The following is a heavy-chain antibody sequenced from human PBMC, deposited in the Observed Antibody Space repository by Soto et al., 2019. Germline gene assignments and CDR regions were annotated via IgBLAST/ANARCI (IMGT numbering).Heavy chain of an antibody. V-gene: IGHV3-21*01. Sequence: GGSLRLSCAGAGLLFSSYAMNLVRPAPGKGLEWVSSISRSSSYIYDADSVRGRFTISRDSAKNTLHLQMNSLRDEDTAVYYCASVLDAPDVSSFFELGGRG. CDR3: ASVLDAPDVSSFFEL. CDR2: ISRSSSYI. CDR1: GLLFSSYA. J-gene: IGHJ2*01. D-gene: IGHD3-3*01.